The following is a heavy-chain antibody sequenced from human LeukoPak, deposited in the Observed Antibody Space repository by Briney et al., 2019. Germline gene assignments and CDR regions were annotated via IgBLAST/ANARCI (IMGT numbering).Heavy chain of an antibody. D-gene: IGHD5-12*01. J-gene: IGHJ4*02. CDR2: INSDGSST. Sequence: PGGSLRLSCAASGFTFSSYWMHWVRQAPGKGLVWVSRINSDGSSTSYADSVKGRFTISRDNAKNTLYLQMNSLRAEDTAVYYCASHPRMVATHRGYWGQGTLVTVSS. V-gene: IGHV3-74*01. CDR3: ASHPRMVATHRGY. CDR1: GFTFSSYW.